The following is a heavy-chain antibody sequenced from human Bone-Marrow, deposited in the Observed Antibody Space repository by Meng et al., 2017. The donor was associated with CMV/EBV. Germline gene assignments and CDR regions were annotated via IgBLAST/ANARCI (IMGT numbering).Heavy chain of an antibody. D-gene: IGHD6-6*01. J-gene: IGHJ5*02. CDR3: ARDFHPGLDSSSSGSWFDP. CDR2: ISYDGSNK. V-gene: IGHV3-30-3*01. Sequence: LKISCAASGFTFSSYAMHWVRQAPGKGLEWVAVISYDGSNKYYADSVKGRFTISRDNSKNTLYLQMNSLRAEDTAVYYCARDFHPGLDSSSSGSWFDPWGQGTLVTVSS. CDR1: GFTFSSYA.